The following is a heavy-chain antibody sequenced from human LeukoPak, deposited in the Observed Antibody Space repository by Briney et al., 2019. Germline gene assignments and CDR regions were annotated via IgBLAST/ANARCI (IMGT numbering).Heavy chain of an antibody. V-gene: IGHV3-33*06. CDR1: GFTFSSYG. Sequence: GGSLRLSCAASGFTFSSYGMHWVRQAPGKGLEWVAVILYDGSNKYYADSVKGRFTISRDNSKNTLYVQMNSLRADDTAVYYCTKDASYARENDNSGFFIDWGQGTLVTVSS. J-gene: IGHJ4*02. CDR3: TKDASYARENDNSGFFID. D-gene: IGHD3-22*01. CDR2: ILYDGSNK.